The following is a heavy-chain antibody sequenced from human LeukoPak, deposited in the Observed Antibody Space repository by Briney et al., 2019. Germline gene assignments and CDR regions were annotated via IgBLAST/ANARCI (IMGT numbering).Heavy chain of an antibody. CDR3: ARDPLGDYLRIGWFDP. Sequence: ASAKVSCKASGYTFTGYYMHWVRQAPGQGLEWMGWINPSSGGTNYAQKFQGRVTMTRDTSISTAYMELSRLRSDDTAVYYCARDPLGDYLRIGWFDPWGQGTLVTVSS. CDR1: GYTFTGYY. J-gene: IGHJ5*02. CDR2: INPSSGGT. D-gene: IGHD4-17*01. V-gene: IGHV1-2*02.